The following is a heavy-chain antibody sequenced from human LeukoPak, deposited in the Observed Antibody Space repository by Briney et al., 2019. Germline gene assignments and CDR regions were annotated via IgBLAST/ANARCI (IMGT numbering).Heavy chain of an antibody. V-gene: IGHV3-48*01. J-gene: IGHJ4*02. CDR2: ISGGGTTL. CDR1: GFPFSSYG. Sequence: GGSLRLSCAASGFPFSSYGMRWVRQAPGKALEWISYISGGGTTLYYADSVKGRFTISRDNAKNSLSLQMNGLRADDTAVYYCARDFGSGRRWFDYWGRGTLVTVSS. D-gene: IGHD4-23*01. CDR3: ARDFGSGRRWFDY.